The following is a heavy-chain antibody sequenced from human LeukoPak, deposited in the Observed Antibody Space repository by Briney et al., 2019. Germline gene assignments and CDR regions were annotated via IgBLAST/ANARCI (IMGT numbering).Heavy chain of an antibody. Sequence: GGSLRLSCAVSGFTFRDYWMTSVRQAPGKGLEWVASIKYDGTEKSDVACVKGRFTIHRDNPRNSLYLQMSSLRAEGTAVYLCARDGRAAGLYFDLWGQGALVTVSS. CDR1: GFTFRDYW. V-gene: IGHV3-7*01. D-gene: IGHD6-13*01. CDR3: ARDGRAAGLYFDL. J-gene: IGHJ4*01. CDR2: IKYDGTEK.